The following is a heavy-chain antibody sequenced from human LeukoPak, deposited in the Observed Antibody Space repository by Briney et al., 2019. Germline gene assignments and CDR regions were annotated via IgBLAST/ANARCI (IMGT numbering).Heavy chain of an antibody. CDR1: GGSVSSGDYY. J-gene: IGHJ4*02. CDR2: IYYSGST. Sequence: SETLSLTCSVSGGSVSSGDYYRNWIRPPPGKGLEWVGYIYYSGSTNYNPSLKSRLSISVDRSKNQFSLKLKSVTAADTAVYYCARDNSALDYWGRGTLVTVSS. CDR3: ARDNSALDY. D-gene: IGHD2-21*01. V-gene: IGHV4-61*08.